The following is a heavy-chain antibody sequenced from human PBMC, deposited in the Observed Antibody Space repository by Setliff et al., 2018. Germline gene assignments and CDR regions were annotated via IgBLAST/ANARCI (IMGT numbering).Heavy chain of an antibody. V-gene: IGHV4-31*03. CDR1: GGPISSGGYY. CDR3: ARDNNPGYRGYWGRFDY. D-gene: IGHD3-16*02. J-gene: IGHJ4*02. Sequence: SETLSLTCTVSGGPISSGGYYWSWIRQHPGKGLEWIGYIYYSGSTYYNPSLKSRVTISVDTSKNQFSLKLSSVTAADTAVYYRARDNNPGYRGYWGRFDYWGQGTLVTVSS. CDR2: IYYSGST.